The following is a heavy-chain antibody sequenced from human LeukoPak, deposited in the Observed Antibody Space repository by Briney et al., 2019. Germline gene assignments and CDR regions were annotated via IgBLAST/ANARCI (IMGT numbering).Heavy chain of an antibody. CDR3: ARGILGYCSSTSCYTYYYYYMDV. CDR1: GGSFSGYY. J-gene: IGHJ6*03. V-gene: IGHV4-34*01. Sequence: SETLSLTCAVYGGSFSGYYWSWIRQPPGKGLEWIGEINHSGSTNYNPSLKSRVTISVDTSKNQFSQKLSSVTAADTVVYYCARGILGYCSSTSCYTYYYYYMDVWGKGTTVTVSS. D-gene: IGHD2-2*02. CDR2: INHSGST.